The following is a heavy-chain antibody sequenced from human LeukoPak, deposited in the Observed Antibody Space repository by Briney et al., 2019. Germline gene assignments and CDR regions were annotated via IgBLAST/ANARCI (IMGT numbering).Heavy chain of an antibody. D-gene: IGHD3-10*01. Sequence: SETLSLTCAVYGGSFSGYYWSWIRQPPGKGLEWIGEINHSGSTNYNPSLKSRVTISVDTSKNQFSLKLSSVTAADTAVYYCARGLRGYYYGSGSYFFDYWGQGNLVTVSS. CDR1: GGSFSGYY. J-gene: IGHJ4*02. CDR3: ARGLRGYYYGSGSYFFDY. V-gene: IGHV4-34*01. CDR2: INHSGST.